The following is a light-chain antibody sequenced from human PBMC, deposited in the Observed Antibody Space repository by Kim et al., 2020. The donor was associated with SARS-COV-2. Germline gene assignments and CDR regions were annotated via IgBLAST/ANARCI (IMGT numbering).Light chain of an antibody. CDR1: KLGDKY. CDR3: QAWDSSTEV. CDR2: QDS. Sequence: SGSPGQPASITCSGDKLGDKYACWYQQKPGQSPVLVIYQDSKRPSGIPERFSGSNSGNTATLTISGTQAMDEADYYCQAWDSSTEVFGGGTQLTVL. J-gene: IGLJ2*01. V-gene: IGLV3-1*01.